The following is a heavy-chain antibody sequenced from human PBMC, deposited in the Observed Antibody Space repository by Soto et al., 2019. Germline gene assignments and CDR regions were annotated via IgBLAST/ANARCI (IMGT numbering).Heavy chain of an antibody. CDR3: ARHHGLRTPFDN. D-gene: IGHD5-12*01. CDR2: VSSSSTYT. V-gene: IGHV3-11*06. CDR1: GLTFIVCY. J-gene: IGHJ4*02. Sequence: GGSLRLSCAASGLTFIVCYMSWIRQAPGKGLEWVSYVSSSSTYTKYADSVTGRFTISRDNAKNSLYLQMDSLRAEDTAVYFCARHHGLRTPFDNWGKGT.